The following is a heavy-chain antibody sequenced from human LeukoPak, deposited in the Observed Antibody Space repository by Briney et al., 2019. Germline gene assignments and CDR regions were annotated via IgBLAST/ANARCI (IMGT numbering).Heavy chain of an antibody. CDR2: IYYSGST. D-gene: IGHD5-18*01. J-gene: IGHJ4*02. CDR3: ASLGVAGYCYGDDY. Sequence: AETLSLTCTVSGGSISSYYWSWLRQPQGKGLEWIGYIYYSGSTNYNPSLKSRVAISVDTSKNQFSLKLSSVTAADTAVYYCASLGVAGYCYGDDYWGQGTLVTGSS. CDR1: GGSISSYY. V-gene: IGHV4-59*01.